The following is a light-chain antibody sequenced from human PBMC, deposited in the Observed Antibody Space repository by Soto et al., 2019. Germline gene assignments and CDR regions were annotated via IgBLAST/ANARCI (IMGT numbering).Light chain of an antibody. CDR1: SSDVGDYNY. J-gene: IGLJ1*01. V-gene: IGLV2-14*01. CDR3: SSYTSSSTYV. Sequence: QSALTQPASVSGSPGQSITISCTGTSSDVGDYNYVSWYQQHPDKAPKLLIYEVSNRPSGVSNRFSGSKSGNTASLTISGLQAEDEAEYYCSSYTSSSTYVFGTGTKLTVL. CDR2: EVS.